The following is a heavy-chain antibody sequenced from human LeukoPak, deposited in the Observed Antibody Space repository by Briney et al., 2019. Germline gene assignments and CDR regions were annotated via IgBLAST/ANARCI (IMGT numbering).Heavy chain of an antibody. CDR3: AREPSCIAARPGCFGRRSSDYYYYYMDV. CDR2: ISSSSSYI. D-gene: IGHD6-6*01. V-gene: IGHV3-21*04. J-gene: IGHJ6*03. CDR1: GFTFSSYS. Sequence: PGGSLRLSCAASGFTFSSYSMNWVRQAPGKGLEWVSSISSSSSYIYYADSVKGRFTISRDNAKNSLYLQMNSLRAEDTAVYYCAREPSCIAARPGCFGRRSSDYYYYYMDVWGKGTTVTVSS.